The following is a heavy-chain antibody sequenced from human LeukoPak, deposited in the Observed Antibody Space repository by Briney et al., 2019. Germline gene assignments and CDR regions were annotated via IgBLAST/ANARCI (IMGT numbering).Heavy chain of an antibody. Sequence: PSETLSLTCTVSGGSISSGDYYWSWIRQPPGKGLEWIGYIYYSGSTYYNPSLKSRVTISVDTSKNQFSLKLSSVTAADTAVYYCARLNSVDTAMVNFDYWGQGTLVTVSS. CDR3: ARLNSVDTAMVNFDY. CDR2: IYYSGST. V-gene: IGHV4-30-4*01. J-gene: IGHJ4*02. D-gene: IGHD5-18*01. CDR1: GGSISSGDYY.